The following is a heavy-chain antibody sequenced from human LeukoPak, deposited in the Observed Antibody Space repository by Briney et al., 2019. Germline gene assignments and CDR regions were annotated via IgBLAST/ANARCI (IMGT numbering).Heavy chain of an antibody. D-gene: IGHD3-9*01. J-gene: IGHJ3*02. CDR3: ARPPGILTGYGDDAFDI. Sequence: GRPLRLSCAASGFTFSSYGMHWVRQAPGKGLEWVAVIWYDGSNKYYADSVKGRFTISRDNSKNTLYLQMNSLRAEDTAVYYCARPPGILTGYGDDAFDIWGQGTMVTVSS. CDR1: GFTFSSYG. V-gene: IGHV3-33*01. CDR2: IWYDGSNK.